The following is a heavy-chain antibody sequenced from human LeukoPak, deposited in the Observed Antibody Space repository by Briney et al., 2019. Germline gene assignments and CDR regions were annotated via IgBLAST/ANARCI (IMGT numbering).Heavy chain of an antibody. CDR1: GYTLTELS. J-gene: IGHJ4*02. CDR2: FDPEDGET. Sequence: GASVKVSCKVSGYTLTELSMHWVRQAPGKGLEWMGGFDPEDGETIYAQKFQGRVTMTEDTSTDTAYMELSSLRSEDTAVYYCATHYYGSGSYSSHLYWGQGTLVTVSS. D-gene: IGHD3-10*01. CDR3: ATHYYGSGSYSSHLY. V-gene: IGHV1-24*01.